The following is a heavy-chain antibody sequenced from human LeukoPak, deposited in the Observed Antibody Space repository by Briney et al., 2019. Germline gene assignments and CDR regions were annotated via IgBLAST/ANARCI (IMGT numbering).Heavy chain of an antibody. CDR1: GASISSYF. J-gene: IGHJ4*02. CDR3: ARDRGDGYGNYWFDF. V-gene: IGHV4-59*01. Sequence: PSETLSLTCTVSGASISSYFWSWIRQPPGKGLEWVGYIYYSGNTNYNPSLKSRVTISVDTSKNQFSLKVNSLTAADTAVYYCARDRGDGYGNYWFDFWGQGTLVTVSS. D-gene: IGHD5-24*01. CDR2: IYYSGNT.